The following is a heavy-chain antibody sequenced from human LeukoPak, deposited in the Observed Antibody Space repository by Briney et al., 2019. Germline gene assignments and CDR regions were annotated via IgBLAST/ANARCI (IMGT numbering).Heavy chain of an antibody. V-gene: IGHV3-30-3*01. J-gene: IGHJ4*02. Sequence: GSLRLSCAASGFTFSSCAMHWVRQAPGKGLEWVAVISYDGSNKYYADSVKGRFTISRDNSKNTLYLQMNSLRAEDTAVYYCARKLGPSLGEFDYWGQGTLVTVSS. CDR2: ISYDGSNK. CDR1: GFTFSSCA. D-gene: IGHD3-16*01. CDR3: ARKLGPSLGEFDY.